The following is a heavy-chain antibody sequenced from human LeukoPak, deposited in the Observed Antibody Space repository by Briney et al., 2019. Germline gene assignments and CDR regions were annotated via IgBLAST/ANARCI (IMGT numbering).Heavy chain of an antibody. J-gene: IGHJ5*02. CDR3: ARVRDSSWFNWFDP. V-gene: IGHV4-34*01. CDR2: INHSGST. Sequence: SETLSLTCAVYGGSFSGYYWSWIRQPPGKGLEWIGEINHSGSTNYNPSLKSRVTISVDTSKNQFSLKLSSVTAADTAVYYCARVRDSSWFNWFDPWGQGTLVTVSS. CDR1: GGSFSGYY. D-gene: IGHD6-13*01.